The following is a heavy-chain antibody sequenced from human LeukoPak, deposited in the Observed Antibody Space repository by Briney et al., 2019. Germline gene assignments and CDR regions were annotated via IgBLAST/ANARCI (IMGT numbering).Heavy chain of an antibody. V-gene: IGHV3-66*04. CDR2: IYGSSRT. D-gene: IGHD2-2*01. J-gene: IGHJ6*03. CDR1: GFIVSSNY. CDR3: ARRGDRFCTSMNCPPHSYYYYMDV. Sequence: GGSLRLSCAGSGFIVSSNYMSWVRQAAGKGLEWVSVIYGSSRTYYADSVKGRFTISRDNAKESVYLHMSSLRAEDTAVYYCARRGDRFCTSMNCPPHSYYYYMDVWGKGTTVSVSS.